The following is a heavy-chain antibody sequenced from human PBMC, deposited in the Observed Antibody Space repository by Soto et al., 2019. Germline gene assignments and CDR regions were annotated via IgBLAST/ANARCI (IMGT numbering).Heavy chain of an antibody. Sequence: PGEPLQISWKGSGYSFTSYWISWVRQMPGKGLGWMGRIDSTDSYVDYSPSLEGRVTISADKSITTVYLQWSSLKASDTAMYYCVRDAGGFDYWGQGTLVTVSS. V-gene: IGHV5-10-1*01. CDR2: IDSTDSYV. CDR1: GYSFTSYW. J-gene: IGHJ4*02. D-gene: IGHD3-16*01. CDR3: VRDAGGFDY.